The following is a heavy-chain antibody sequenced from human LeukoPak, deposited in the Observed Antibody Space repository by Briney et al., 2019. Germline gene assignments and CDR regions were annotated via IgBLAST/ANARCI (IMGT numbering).Heavy chain of an antibody. J-gene: IGHJ4*02. CDR1: GFTFSSYS. Sequence: GGSLRLSCAASGFTFSSYSMNWVRQAPGKGLEWVAVISYDGSNKYYADSVKGRFTISRDNSKNTLYLQMNSLRAEDTAVYYCAREVLRYFDDWGQGTLVTVSS. CDR3: AREVLRYFDD. V-gene: IGHV3-30*03. CDR2: ISYDGSNK. D-gene: IGHD3-9*01.